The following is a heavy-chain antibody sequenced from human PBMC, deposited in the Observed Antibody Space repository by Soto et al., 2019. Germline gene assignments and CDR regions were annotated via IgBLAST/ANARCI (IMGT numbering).Heavy chain of an antibody. CDR3: ARGPSCGGDCYLFDY. D-gene: IGHD2-21*02. V-gene: IGHV1-46*01. J-gene: IGHJ4*02. CDR2: INPGGGRT. Sequence: GASVKVSCKASGYTFTSYYIHWVRQAPGQGLEWVAMINPGGGRTKNAQMFQGRVTLTRDTSASTVDMELSGLTSDDTAVYYCARGPSCGGDCYLFDYWGQGSLVTVSS. CDR1: GYTFTSYY.